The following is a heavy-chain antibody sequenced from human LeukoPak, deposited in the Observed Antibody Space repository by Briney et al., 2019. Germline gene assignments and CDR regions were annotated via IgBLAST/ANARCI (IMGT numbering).Heavy chain of an antibody. CDR3: AKDYRLSNYDFWSGYYGEVDY. CDR1: GFTVSSNY. D-gene: IGHD3-3*01. Sequence: GGSLRLSCAASGFTVSSNYMSWVRQAPGKGLEWVSVIYSGGSTYYADSVKGRFTISRDNSKNTLYLQMNSLRAEDTAVYYCAKDYRLSNYDFWSGYYGEVDYWGQGTLVTVSS. V-gene: IGHV3-53*01. J-gene: IGHJ4*02. CDR2: IYSGGST.